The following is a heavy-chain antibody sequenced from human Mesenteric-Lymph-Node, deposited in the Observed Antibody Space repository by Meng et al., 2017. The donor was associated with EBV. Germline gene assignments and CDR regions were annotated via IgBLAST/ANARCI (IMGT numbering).Heavy chain of an antibody. Sequence: QVDSRGEGPGLVKPSGTLSLPCAVSSGSISNSNWWSWVRQPPGKGLQWIGEIFHSGGTNYNPSLKSRVTISVDKSKNQFSLKVNSLTAADTAVYYCARITFGGAIGDWGQGTLVTVSS. D-gene: IGHD3-16*02. CDR1: SGSISNSNW. J-gene: IGHJ4*02. CDR3: ARITFGGAIGD. V-gene: IGHV4-4*02. CDR2: IFHSGGT.